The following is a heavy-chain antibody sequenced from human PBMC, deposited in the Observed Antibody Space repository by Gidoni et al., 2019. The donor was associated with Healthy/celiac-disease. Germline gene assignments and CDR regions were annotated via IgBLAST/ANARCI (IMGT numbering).Heavy chain of an antibody. Sequence: QLQLQESGPGLVKPSETLSLTCTVSGGSISSSSYYWGWIRQPPGKGLEWIGSIYYSGSTYSNPSLKSRVTISVDTSKNQFSLKLSSVTAADTAVYYCARSTTMIVVAIDYWGQGTLVTVSS. CDR2: IYYSGST. V-gene: IGHV4-39*01. D-gene: IGHD3-22*01. J-gene: IGHJ4*02. CDR1: GGSISSSSYY. CDR3: ARSTTMIVVAIDY.